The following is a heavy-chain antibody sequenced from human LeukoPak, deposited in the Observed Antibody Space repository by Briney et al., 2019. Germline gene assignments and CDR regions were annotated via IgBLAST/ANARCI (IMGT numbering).Heavy chain of an antibody. D-gene: IGHD1-26*01. V-gene: IGHV3-66*01. CDR2: IYSGGHT. CDR3: ARRLEYSGSKGVFDY. Sequence: GGSLRLSCEASGFTVTTNYMTWVRQAPGKGLEWVSIIYSGGHTDYAGSVKGRFTISRDNSKNTLYLQMNSLRAEDTAVYYCARRLEYSGSKGVFDYWGQGTLVTVSS. CDR1: GFTVTTNY. J-gene: IGHJ4*02.